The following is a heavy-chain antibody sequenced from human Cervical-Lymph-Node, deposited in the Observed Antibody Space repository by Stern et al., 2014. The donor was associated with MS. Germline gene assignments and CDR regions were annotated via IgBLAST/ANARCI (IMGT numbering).Heavy chain of an antibody. J-gene: IGHJ3*02. Sequence: QLVQSGPEVKKPGTSEKASCKASGFTFTSSAVQWVRQARGQRLEWIGWIDVGSGNTNYAQNFQERVTITSDMSTRTAYMELSSLRSEDTAVYYCAAEPMYYSDSVGAFDIWGQGTMVTVSS. D-gene: IGHD3-22*01. CDR3: AAEPMYYSDSVGAFDI. CDR1: GFTFTSSA. V-gene: IGHV1-58*01. CDR2: IDVGSGNT.